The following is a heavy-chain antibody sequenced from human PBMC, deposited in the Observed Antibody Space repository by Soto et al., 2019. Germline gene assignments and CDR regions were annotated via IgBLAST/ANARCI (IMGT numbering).Heavy chain of an antibody. CDR2: ISGDGNDK. J-gene: IGHJ4*02. D-gene: IGHD1-26*01. V-gene: IGHV3-30*03. Sequence: QVQLVESGGGVVQPGRSLRLSCAASGFIFRNFGMHWVRRAPGKGLEWVAVISGDGNDKYYPDSMKGRFTISRDNFNNTLYLQLNSLRPEDTAVYHCVQGASTAHQPLDSWGQGVLVTVSS. CDR1: GFIFRNFG. CDR3: VQGASTAHQPLDS.